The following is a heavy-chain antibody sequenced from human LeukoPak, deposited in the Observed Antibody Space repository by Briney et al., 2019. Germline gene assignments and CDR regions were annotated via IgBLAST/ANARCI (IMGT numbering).Heavy chain of an antibody. D-gene: IGHD1-26*01. CDR3: TRGPRGTWYFDY. J-gene: IGHJ4*02. Sequence: GGSLRLSCTSSGFTFRDYAMSWFRQPPGKGWGWLGFIRSKPYGGTAEYAASVKGRFTISRDDSKSIAYLQMDSLKIEDTAVYYCTRGPRGTWYFDYWGQGTLVTVSS. CDR1: GFTFRDYA. CDR2: IRSKPYGGTA. V-gene: IGHV3-49*03.